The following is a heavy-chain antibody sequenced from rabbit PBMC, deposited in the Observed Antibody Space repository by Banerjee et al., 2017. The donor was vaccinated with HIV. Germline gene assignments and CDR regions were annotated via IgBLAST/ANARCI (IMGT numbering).Heavy chain of an antibody. Sequence: EESGGGLVQPEGSLALTCTASGFDISSSYWICWVRQAPGKGPEWIACIYTGSSTTYYATWAKGRFTISKMPSTTVTLQMTSLTAADTATYFCARGGVASTGYTYAFDPWGQGTLVTVS. CDR3: ARGGVASTGYTYAFDP. J-gene: IGHJ2*01. D-gene: IGHD1-1*01. V-gene: IGHV1S45*01. CDR2: IYTGSSTT. CDR1: GFDISSSYW.